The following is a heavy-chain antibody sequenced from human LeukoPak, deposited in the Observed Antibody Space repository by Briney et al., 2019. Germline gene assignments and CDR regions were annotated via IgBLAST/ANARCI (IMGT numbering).Heavy chain of an antibody. J-gene: IGHJ6*03. Sequence: GGSLRLSCAASGFTFSSYAMSWVRQAPGKGLEWVSAISGSGGSAYYADSVKGRFTISRDNSKNTLYLQMNSLRAEDTAVYYCASPGAYDFWSGYYAADYYYMDVWGKGTTVTVSS. CDR1: GFTFSSYA. D-gene: IGHD3-3*01. CDR3: ASPGAYDFWSGYYAADYYYMDV. CDR2: ISGSGGSA. V-gene: IGHV3-23*01.